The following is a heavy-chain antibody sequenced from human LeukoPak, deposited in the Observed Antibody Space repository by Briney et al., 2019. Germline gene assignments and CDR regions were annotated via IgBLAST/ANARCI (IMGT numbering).Heavy chain of an antibody. J-gene: IGHJ5*02. CDR2: IYYSGTT. D-gene: IGHD3-10*01. CDR3: ARDQGGVVRGVIDWFDP. Sequence: SETLSLTCTVSGGSIRSGSFYWTWIRQHPGKGLEWIGYIYYSGTTYYNPSLKSRVSISIDTSKNQFALKLSSVTAADTAVYYCARDQGGVVRGVIDWFDPWGQGTLVTVSS. V-gene: IGHV4-31*03. CDR1: GGSIRSGSFY.